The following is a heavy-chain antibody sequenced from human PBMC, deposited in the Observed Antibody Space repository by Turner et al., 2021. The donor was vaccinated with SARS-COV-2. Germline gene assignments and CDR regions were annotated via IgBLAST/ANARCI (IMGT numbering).Heavy chain of an antibody. V-gene: IGHV1-18*01. Sequence: QVQLVQSGAEVKKPGASVKVSCKASGYTFTSYDISWVRQAPGQELEWMGWISAYNGNTNYAQKLQGRVTMNTDTSTSTADMELRSLGSDDTAVYYCARDRIAAAGTGWFDPWGQGTLVTVSS. J-gene: IGHJ5*02. D-gene: IGHD6-13*01. CDR3: ARDRIAAAGTGWFDP. CDR1: GYTFTSYD. CDR2: ISAYNGNT.